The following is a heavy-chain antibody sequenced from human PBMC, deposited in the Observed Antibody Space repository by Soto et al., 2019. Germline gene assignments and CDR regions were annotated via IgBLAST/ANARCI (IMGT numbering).Heavy chain of an antibody. CDR3: AHTKDSSGFLTS. CDR1: GFSLSVYGVR. D-gene: IGHD3-22*01. V-gene: IGHV2-5*01. Sequence: VPGPTLVNPTKTLTLPCSFSGFSLSVYGVRVIWFRQPPGETLEWLALIHWNDDKRYSPYLKSRLTITKDTSKNQVVLTLTNLDPLDTGTYFCAHTKDSSGFLTSWGQGILVTVSS. J-gene: IGHJ5*02. CDR2: IHWNDDK.